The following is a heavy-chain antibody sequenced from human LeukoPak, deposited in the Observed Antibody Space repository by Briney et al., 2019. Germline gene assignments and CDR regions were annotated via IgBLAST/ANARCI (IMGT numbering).Heavy chain of an antibody. CDR3: ARGPVIVVVPAGMYL. V-gene: IGHV7-4-1*02. CDR2: INTNTGNP. J-gene: IGHJ4*02. CDR1: GYTFTSYA. D-gene: IGHD2-2*01. Sequence: ASVKVSCKASGYTFTSYAMNWVRQAPGQGLEWMGWINTNTGNPTYAQGFTGRFVFSLDTSVNTAYLQISSLKAEDTAVYYCARGPVIVVVPAGMYLWGQGTLVTVSS.